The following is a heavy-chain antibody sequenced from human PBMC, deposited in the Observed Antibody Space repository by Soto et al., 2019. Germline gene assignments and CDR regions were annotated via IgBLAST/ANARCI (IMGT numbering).Heavy chain of an antibody. V-gene: IGHV1-69*13. CDR3: ARDSAYYYASGSYPYYYGMDV. D-gene: IGHD3-10*01. J-gene: IGHJ6*02. CDR1: GGTFSSYA. Sequence: SVKVSCKASGGTFSSYAISWVRQAPGQGLEWMGGIIPIFGTGNYAQKFQGRVTITADESTSTAYMELSSLRSEDTAVYYCARDSAYYYASGSYPYYYGMDVWGQGTLVTVSS. CDR2: IIPIFGTG.